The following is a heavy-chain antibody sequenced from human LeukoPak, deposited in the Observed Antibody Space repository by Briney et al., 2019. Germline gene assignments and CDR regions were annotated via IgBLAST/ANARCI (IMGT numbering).Heavy chain of an antibody. J-gene: IGHJ4*02. CDR3: AREGGIDYYDSNGYSTSSFDY. CDR2: ISPSGGST. CDR1: GYTFTSYY. D-gene: IGHD3-22*01. V-gene: IGHV1-46*01. Sequence: ASVKVSCKASGYTFTSYYMHWVRQAPGQGLEWMGIISPSGGSTSYAQKFQGRVSMTRDMSTSTVYMELSSLRSEDTAVYYCAREGGIDYYDSNGYSTSSFDYWGQGTLVTVSS.